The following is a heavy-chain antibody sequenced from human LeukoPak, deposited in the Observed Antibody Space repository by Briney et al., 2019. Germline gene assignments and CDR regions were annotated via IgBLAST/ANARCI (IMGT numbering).Heavy chain of an antibody. J-gene: IGHJ2*01. CDR1: GYTFTGYY. CDR2: INPNSGGT. CDR3: ARDWPGISLHFDL. D-gene: IGHD2-15*01. Sequence: GASVKVSCTASGYTFTGYYMHWVRQAPGQGLEWMGWINPNSGGTNCAQKFQGRVAMTRDTSLSTAYMDLSRLTSDDTAVYYCARDWPGISLHFDLWGRGTLITVSS. V-gene: IGHV1-2*02.